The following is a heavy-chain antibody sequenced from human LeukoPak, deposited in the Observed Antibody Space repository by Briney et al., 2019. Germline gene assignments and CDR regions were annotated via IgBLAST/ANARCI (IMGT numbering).Heavy chain of an antibody. V-gene: IGHV4-38-2*01. Sequence: PSETLSPTCAVSGYSISSGYYWGWIRQPPGKGLEWIGSIYHSGSTYYNPSLKSRVTISVDTSKNQFSLKLSSVTAADTAVYYCARLKRVSGGYFDLWGRGTLVTVSS. CDR1: GYSISSGYY. CDR2: IYHSGST. CDR3: ARLKRVSGGYFDL. J-gene: IGHJ2*01. D-gene: IGHD3-10*01.